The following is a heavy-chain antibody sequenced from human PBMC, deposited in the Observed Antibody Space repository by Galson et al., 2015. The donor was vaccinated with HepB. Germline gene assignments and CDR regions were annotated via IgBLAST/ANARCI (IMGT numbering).Heavy chain of an antibody. CDR3: ARDRRLGAGRNWFDP. CDR1: GGSISSYY. V-gene: IGHV4-59*01. Sequence: LSLTCTVSGGSISSYYWSWIRQPPGKGLEWIGYIYYSGSTNYNPSLKSRVTISVDTSKNQFSLKLSSVTAADTAVYYCARDRRLGAGRNWFDPWGQGTLVTVSS. J-gene: IGHJ5*02. D-gene: IGHD3-16*01. CDR2: IYYSGST.